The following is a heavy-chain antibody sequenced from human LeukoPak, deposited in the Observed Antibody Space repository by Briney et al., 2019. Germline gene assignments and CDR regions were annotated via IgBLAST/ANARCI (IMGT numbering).Heavy chain of an antibody. CDR1: GASISSYY. Sequence: SETLSLTCTVSGASISSYYWSWIRQPAGKGLEWIGRIYTSGTTNYNPSLKGRVTMSVDTSKNQFSLKLSSVTAADTAVYYCARAQPVRYFDWLAGFDPWGQGTLVTVSS. J-gene: IGHJ5*02. CDR3: ARAQPVRYFDWLAGFDP. D-gene: IGHD3-9*01. CDR2: IYTSGTT. V-gene: IGHV4-4*07.